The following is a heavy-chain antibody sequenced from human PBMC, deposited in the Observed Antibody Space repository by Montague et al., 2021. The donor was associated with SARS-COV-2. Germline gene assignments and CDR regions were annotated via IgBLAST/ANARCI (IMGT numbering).Heavy chain of an antibody. Sequence: SETLSLTCAVYGGSFSDYYWTWIRQPPGKGLEWIGEINESVSAKYTPSLKSRVAISIDAAKSQFSLNLYSVTAADTALYYCARRAHRGVWGLDARGQGTLVTVSS. CDR1: GGSFSDYY. J-gene: IGHJ3*01. CDR3: ARRAHRGVWGLDA. V-gene: IGHV4-34*01. CDR2: INESVSA. D-gene: IGHD3-16*01.